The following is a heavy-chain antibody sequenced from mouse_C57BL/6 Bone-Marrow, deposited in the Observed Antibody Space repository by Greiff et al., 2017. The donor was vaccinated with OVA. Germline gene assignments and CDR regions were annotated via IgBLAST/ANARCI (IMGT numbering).Heavy chain of an antibody. V-gene: IGHV1-59*01. D-gene: IGHD1-1*01. Sequence: VQLQQSGAELVRPGTSVKLSCKASGYTFTSYWMHWVKQRPGQGLEWIGVIDPSDSYTNYNQKFKGKATLTVDTSSSTAYMQLSSLTSEDSAVYYCAPYYYGSSYWYFDVWGTGTTVTVSS. J-gene: IGHJ1*03. CDR3: APYYYGSSYWYFDV. CDR1: GYTFTSYW. CDR2: IDPSDSYT.